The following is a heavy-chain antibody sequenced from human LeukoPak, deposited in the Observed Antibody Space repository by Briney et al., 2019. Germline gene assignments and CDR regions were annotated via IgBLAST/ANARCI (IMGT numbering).Heavy chain of an antibody. V-gene: IGHV1-69*05. J-gene: IGHJ4*02. CDR1: GGTFSSYA. CDR2: IIPIFGTA. D-gene: IGHD6-6*01. Sequence: SVKVSCKASGGTFSSYAISWVRQAPGQGLEWMGGIIPIFGTANYAQKFQGKVTITTDESTSTAYMELSSLRSEDTAVYYCARGHSSSSPFDYWGQGTLVTVSS. CDR3: ARGHSSSSPFDY.